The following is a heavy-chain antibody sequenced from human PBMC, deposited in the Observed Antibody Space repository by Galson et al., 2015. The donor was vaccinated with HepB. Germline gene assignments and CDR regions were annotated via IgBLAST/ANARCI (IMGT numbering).Heavy chain of an antibody. V-gene: IGHV7-4-1*02. CDR1: GYTFTSYA. D-gene: IGHD3-10*01. CDR2: INTNTGNP. J-gene: IGHJ4*02. Sequence: SVKVSCKASGYTFTSYAMNWVRQAPGQGLEWMGWINTNTGNPTYAQGFTGRFVFSLDTSVNTAYLQISSLKAEDTAVYYCARGGFGWFGELSAKFDYWGQGTLVTVSS. CDR3: ARGGFGWFGELSAKFDY.